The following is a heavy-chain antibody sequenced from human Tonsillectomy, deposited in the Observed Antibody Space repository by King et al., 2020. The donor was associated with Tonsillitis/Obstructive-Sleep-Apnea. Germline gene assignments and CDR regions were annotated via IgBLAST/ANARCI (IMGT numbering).Heavy chain of an antibody. V-gene: IGHV2-26*01. CDR1: GFSLSNARMG. Sequence: VTLKESGPVLVKPTETLTLTCTVSGFSLSNARMGVSWIRQPPGKALEWLAHIFSSDEKSYSTSLKSRPTISKDTSTSQVVLTMTNMDPVDTATYFCARIRLDWIYYDLWGQGTLVTVSS. J-gene: IGHJ5*02. CDR2: IFSSDEK. CDR3: ARIRLDWIYYDL. D-gene: IGHD3-10*01.